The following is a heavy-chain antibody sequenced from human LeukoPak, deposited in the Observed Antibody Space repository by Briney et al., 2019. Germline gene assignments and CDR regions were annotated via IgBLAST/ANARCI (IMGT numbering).Heavy chain of an antibody. Sequence: GASVKVSCKASGYTFTGYYMHWVRQAPGQGLEWMGWINPNSGGTNYAQKFQGRVTMTRDTSISTAYMELSRLRSDDTAVYYCARGGGAVAGSPLGVYFDYWGQGTLVTVSS. CDR3: ARGGGAVAGSPLGVYFDY. CDR2: INPNSGGT. V-gene: IGHV1-2*02. CDR1: GYTFTGYY. J-gene: IGHJ4*02. D-gene: IGHD6-19*01.